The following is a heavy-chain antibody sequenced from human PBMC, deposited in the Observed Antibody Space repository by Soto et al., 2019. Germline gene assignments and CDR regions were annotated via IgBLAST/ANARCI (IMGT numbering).Heavy chain of an antibody. CDR1: GGSFSGYY. CDR3: SRGPLIAAAGTAAFDI. V-gene: IGHV4-34*01. CDR2: INHSGST. Sequence: QVQLQQWGAGLLKPWETLSLTCAVYGGSFSGYYWSWIRQPPGKGLEWIGEINHSGSTNYNPSLKSRVTISVDTSKNQFSLKLSSVTAADTAVYYCSRGPLIAAAGTAAFDIWGQGTMVTVSS. D-gene: IGHD6-13*01. J-gene: IGHJ3*02.